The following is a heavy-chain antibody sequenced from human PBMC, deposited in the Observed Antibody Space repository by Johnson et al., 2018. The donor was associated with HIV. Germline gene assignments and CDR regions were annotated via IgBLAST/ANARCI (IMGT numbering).Heavy chain of an antibody. V-gene: IGHV3-30*03. CDR3: AREYYDFWSGYYNDAFDI. CDR1: GFPFSNYA. Sequence: QVQLVESGGGVVQPGRSLRLSCAASGFPFSNYAMDWVRQAPGKGLEWVAVISNDGTDKYYADSVKGRFTISRDNSKNSLYLQMHSLRAEDTAVYYCAREYYDFWSGYYNDAFDIWGQGTMVTVSS. J-gene: IGHJ3*02. CDR2: ISNDGTDK. D-gene: IGHD3-3*01.